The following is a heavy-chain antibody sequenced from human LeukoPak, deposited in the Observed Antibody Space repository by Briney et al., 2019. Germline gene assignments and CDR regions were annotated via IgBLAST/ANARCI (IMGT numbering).Heavy chain of an antibody. D-gene: IGHD6-6*01. V-gene: IGHV1-69*13. CDR3: ARDREITTRPGGWFDP. Sequence: ASVKVSCKASGYTFTSYAMNWVRQAPGQGLEWMGGVIPISGGATYAQTFRDRVTFTADESTNIAYMELRSLSSDDTAVYFCARDREITTRPGGWFDPWGQGTLVTVSS. CDR2: VIPISGGA. CDR1: GYTFTSYA. J-gene: IGHJ5*02.